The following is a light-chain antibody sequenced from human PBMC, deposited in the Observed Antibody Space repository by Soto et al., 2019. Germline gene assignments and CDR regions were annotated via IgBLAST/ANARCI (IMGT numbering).Light chain of an antibody. J-gene: IGLJ2*01. CDR2: SNN. Sequence: QSLLTQPPSASGTPGQRVTISCSGSSSNIGGNTVNWYQQLPGTAPRVLIYSNNQRPSGVPDRFSGSKSGTSASLAISGLQSEDEADYYCAAWDDSLNAVVFGGGTKLTVL. CDR1: SSNIGGNT. V-gene: IGLV1-44*01. CDR3: AAWDDSLNAVV.